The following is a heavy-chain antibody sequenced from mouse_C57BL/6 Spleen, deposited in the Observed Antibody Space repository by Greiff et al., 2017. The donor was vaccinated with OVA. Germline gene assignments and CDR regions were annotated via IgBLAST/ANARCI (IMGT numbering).Heavy chain of an antibody. J-gene: IGHJ4*01. CDR1: GFTFSDYG. CDR2: ISSGSSTI. Sequence: EVQLVESGGGLVKPGGSVKLSCAASGFTFSDYGMHWVRQAPEKGLEWVAYISSGSSTIYYADTVKGRFTISRDNAKNTLYLQLTSLRSEDTAMYYCARRNWEYAMDYWGKGTSVTVSS. CDR3: ARRNWEYAMDY. V-gene: IGHV5-17*01. D-gene: IGHD4-1*01.